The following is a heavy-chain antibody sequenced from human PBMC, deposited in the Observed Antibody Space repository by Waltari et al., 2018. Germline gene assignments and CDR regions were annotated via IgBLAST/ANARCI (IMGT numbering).Heavy chain of an antibody. CDR3: ASEVAYAFDY. CDR1: GFTFSSYW. J-gene: IGHJ4*02. D-gene: IGHD2-15*01. Sequence: EVQLVESGGGLVQPGGSLRLTCAASGFTFSSYWMSWVRQAPGKGLEWVANIKPDGSEKYYVDSVKVRFTISRDTAKNSLYLQMNSLRAEDTAVYYCASEVAYAFDYWGQATLVTVSS. CDR2: IKPDGSEK. V-gene: IGHV3-7*01.